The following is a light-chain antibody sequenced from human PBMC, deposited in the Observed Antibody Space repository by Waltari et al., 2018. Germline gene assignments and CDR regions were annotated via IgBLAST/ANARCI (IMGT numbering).Light chain of an antibody. J-gene: IGLJ3*02. V-gene: IGLV2-23*02. CDR2: EVI. CDR1: TSGSGNSDF. Sequence: QSALTQPASVSGAPGQSITISCTATTSGSGNSDFVSWYQPHPGKVPKLLIYEVIKRPSNIPGRFTGSKAGNTASLSISGLQADDEADYYCCSYVQKDIWLFGRGTKVTVL. CDR3: CSYVQKDIWL.